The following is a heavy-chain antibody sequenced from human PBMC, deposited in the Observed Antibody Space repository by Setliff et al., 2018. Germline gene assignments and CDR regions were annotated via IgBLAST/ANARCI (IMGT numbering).Heavy chain of an antibody. CDR1: GFTFSNYW. D-gene: IGHD2-15*01. V-gene: IGHV3-74*01. J-gene: IGHJ4*02. CDR2: IDSDGSVT. Sequence: PGVSLRLSCAASGFTFSNYWMHWVRQAPGKGLVWVSRIDSDGSVTNYADSVRGRFIISRDNAKNTLYLQMNSLRDEDTAMYYCGSWSVVAAGTDWGQGTLVTVSS. CDR3: GSWSVVAAGTD.